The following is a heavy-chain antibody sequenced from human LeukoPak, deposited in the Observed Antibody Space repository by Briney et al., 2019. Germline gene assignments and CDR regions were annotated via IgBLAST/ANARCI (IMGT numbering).Heavy chain of an antibody. CDR3: ARGPTYCSGGSCYSTGTDY. Sequence: GGSLRLSCVASGFTFSSYEMNWVRQAPGKGLEWVSYISSSGSTISYADSVKGRFTISRDNAKNSLYLQMNSLRAEDTAVYYCARGPTYCSGGSCYSTGTDYWGQGTLVTVSS. V-gene: IGHV3-48*03. D-gene: IGHD2-15*01. CDR1: GFTFSSYE. CDR2: ISSSGSTI. J-gene: IGHJ4*02.